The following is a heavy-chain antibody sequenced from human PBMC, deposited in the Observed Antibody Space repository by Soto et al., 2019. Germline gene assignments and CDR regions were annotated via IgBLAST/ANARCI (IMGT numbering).Heavy chain of an antibody. Sequence: GSLRLSCAASGFTFSSYSMNWVRQAPGKGLEWVSYISSSSSTIYYADSVKGRFTISRDNAKNSLYLHLNSLRDEDTAVYYCARDQPFDYWGQGTLVTVSS. CDR3: ARDQPFDY. J-gene: IGHJ4*02. CDR1: GFTFSSYS. CDR2: ISSSSSTI. V-gene: IGHV3-48*02.